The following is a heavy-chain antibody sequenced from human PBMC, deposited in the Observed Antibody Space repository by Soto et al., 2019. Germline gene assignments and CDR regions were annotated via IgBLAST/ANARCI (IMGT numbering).Heavy chain of an antibody. Sequence: ASVKVSCKVSGYTLTELSMHWVRQAPGKGLEWMGGFDPEDGETIYAQKFQGRVTMTENTSTDTAYMELSSLRSEDTAVYYCATGIGWLVTFDYWGQGTLVTVSS. CDR2: FDPEDGET. V-gene: IGHV1-24*01. J-gene: IGHJ4*02. CDR1: GYTLTELS. CDR3: ATGIGWLVTFDY. D-gene: IGHD6-19*01.